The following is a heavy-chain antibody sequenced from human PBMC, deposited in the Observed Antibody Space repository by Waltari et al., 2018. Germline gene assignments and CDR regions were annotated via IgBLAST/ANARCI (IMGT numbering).Heavy chain of an antibody. J-gene: IGHJ5*02. V-gene: IGHV3-30*01. Sequence: QVQLVESGGGVVQPGRSLRLSCAASGFTFSRYAMHWVRQAPGKGLEWVAVISYDGSNKYYADSVKGRFTISRDNSKNTLYLQMNSLRAEDTAVYYCARDLTVAAPTPYNWFDPWGQGTLVTVSS. CDR2: ISYDGSNK. CDR3: ARDLTVAAPTPYNWFDP. D-gene: IGHD6-19*01. CDR1: GFTFSRYA.